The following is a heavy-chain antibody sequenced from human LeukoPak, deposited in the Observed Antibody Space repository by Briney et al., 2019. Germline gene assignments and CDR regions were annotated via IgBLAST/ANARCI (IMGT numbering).Heavy chain of an antibody. CDR2: IYYSGST. CDR1: GGSISSSSYY. Sequence: SETLSLTCTVSGGSISSSSYYWGWIRQPPGKGLEWIGSIYYSGSTYYNPSLKSRVTISVDTSKNQFSLKLSSVTAADTAVYYCARDPLFRYCSSTSCHSYYYYGMDVRGQGTTVTVSS. J-gene: IGHJ6*02. CDR3: ARDPLFRYCSSTSCHSYYYYGMDV. V-gene: IGHV4-39*02. D-gene: IGHD2-2*01.